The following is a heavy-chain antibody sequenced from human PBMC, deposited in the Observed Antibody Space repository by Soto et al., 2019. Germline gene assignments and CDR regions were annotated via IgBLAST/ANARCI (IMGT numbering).Heavy chain of an antibody. CDR2: IIAMFGTA. V-gene: IGHV1-69*12. D-gene: IGHD1-26*01. Sequence: QVQLVQSGAEVKKPGSSVKVSCKASGGTFSSYAISWVRQAPGQGLEWMGGIIAMFGTANYAHKFQGRHTMTAHEPTGTAYMEKSSLRSEDAAVYYCVSGRVGPNTSCYFDLWGRGTLVTVSS. J-gene: IGHJ2*01. CDR3: VSGRVGPNTSCYFDL. CDR1: GGTFSSYA.